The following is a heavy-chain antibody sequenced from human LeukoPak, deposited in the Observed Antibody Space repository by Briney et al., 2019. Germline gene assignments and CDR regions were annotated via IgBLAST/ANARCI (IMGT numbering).Heavy chain of an antibody. J-gene: IGHJ4*02. V-gene: IGHV3-21*01. CDR3: ARDRTTVNTFDY. CDR2: ISSSSSYI. D-gene: IGHD4-17*01. Sequence: GGSLRLSCAASGFTFSTYTMNWVRQAPGKGLEWVSSISSSSSYIYYADSVKGRFTISRDNAKNSLYLQMNTLRAEDTAVYYCARDRTTVNTFDYWGQGTLVTVSS. CDR1: GFTFSTYT.